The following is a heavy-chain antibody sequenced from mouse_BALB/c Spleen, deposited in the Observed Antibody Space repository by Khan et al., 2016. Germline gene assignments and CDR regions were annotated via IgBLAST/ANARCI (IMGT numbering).Heavy chain of an antibody. CDR1: GDSITSGY. D-gene: IGHD1-1*01. Sequence: EVQLQESGPSLVKPSQTLSLTCSVTGDSITSGYWNWIRKFPGNKFEYMGYISYSGTTFYSPSLKSRFSITRDTSKNQYYLQLNSVTPEDTATYHCARQDGSGYPFAYWGQGTLVTVSA. V-gene: IGHV3-8*02. CDR2: ISYSGTT. J-gene: IGHJ3*01. CDR3: ARQDGSGYPFAY.